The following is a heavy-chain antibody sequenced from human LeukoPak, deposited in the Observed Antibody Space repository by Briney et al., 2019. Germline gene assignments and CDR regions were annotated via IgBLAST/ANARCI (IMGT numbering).Heavy chain of an antibody. CDR2: ISSSGSTI. CDR1: GLTFGDYG. Sequence: PGGSLRLSCTASGLTFGDYGVSWFRQAPGKGLEWVSYISSSGSTIYYADSVKGRFTISRDNAKNSLYLQMNSLRDEDTAVYYCARGGSYFDYYDSRDVIDYWGQGTLVTVSS. V-gene: IGHV3-11*04. D-gene: IGHD3-22*01. CDR3: ARGGSYFDYYDSRDVIDY. J-gene: IGHJ4*02.